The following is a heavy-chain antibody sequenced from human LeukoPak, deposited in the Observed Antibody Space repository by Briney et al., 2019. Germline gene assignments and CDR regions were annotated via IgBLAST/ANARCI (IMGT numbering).Heavy chain of an antibody. D-gene: IGHD4-11*01. CDR1: GYTFTSYG. V-gene: IGHV1-18*01. CDR2: ISAYNGNA. CDR3: ARDSMTTVTDYYYYGMDV. J-gene: IGHJ6*02. Sequence: GASVKVSFKASGYTFTSYGISWVRQAPGQGLEWMGWISAYNGNANYAQKLQGRVTMTTDTSTSTAYMELRSLRSDDTAVYYCARDSMTTVTDYYYYGMDVWGQGTTVTVSS.